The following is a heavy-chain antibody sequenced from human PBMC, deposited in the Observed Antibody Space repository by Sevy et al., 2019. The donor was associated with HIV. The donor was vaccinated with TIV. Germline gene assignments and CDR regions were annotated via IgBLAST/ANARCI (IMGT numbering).Heavy chain of an antibody. CDR1: GGSIGSNSFY. CDR2: VSYGGST. J-gene: IGHJ4*02. CDR3: ARQKVRSAYYYDTSGRQGKADFDS. Sequence: SETLSLTCTVSGGSIGSNSFYWGWIRQPHGKELEWIGTVSYGGSTYYNPSLRSRVTISVDASKKQFSLKLSSVTAADTAVYYCARQKVRSAYYYDTSGRQGKADFDSWGQGTLVTVSS. D-gene: IGHD3-22*01. V-gene: IGHV4-39*01.